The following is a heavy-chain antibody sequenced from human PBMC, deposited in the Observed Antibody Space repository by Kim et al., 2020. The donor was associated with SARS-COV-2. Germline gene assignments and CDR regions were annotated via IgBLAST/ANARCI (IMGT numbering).Heavy chain of an antibody. CDR2: INHSGST. CDR3: ARRGIRFLEWLAPFSY. V-gene: IGHV4-34*01. Sequence: SETLSLTCAVYGGSFSGYYWSWIRQPPGKGLEWIGEINHSGSTNYDPSLKSRVTISVDTSKNQFSLKLSSVTAADTAVYYCARRGIRFLEWLAPFSYWGQGTLVTVSS. CDR1: GGSFSGYY. D-gene: IGHD3-3*01. J-gene: IGHJ4*02.